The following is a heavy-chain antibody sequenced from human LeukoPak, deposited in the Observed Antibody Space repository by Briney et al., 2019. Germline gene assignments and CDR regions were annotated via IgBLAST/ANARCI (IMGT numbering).Heavy chain of an antibody. CDR1: GFTFSSYA. D-gene: IGHD2-2*01. V-gene: IGHV3-23*01. CDR3: AKTSRYCSSTSCYSIDY. CDR2: ISGSGGST. Sequence: GGSLRLSCAASGFTFSSYAMSWVRQAPGKGLEWVSAISGSGGSTYYADSVKGGFTISRDNSKNTLYLQMNSLRAEDTAVYYCAKTSRYCSSTSCYSIDYWGQGTLVTVSS. J-gene: IGHJ4*02.